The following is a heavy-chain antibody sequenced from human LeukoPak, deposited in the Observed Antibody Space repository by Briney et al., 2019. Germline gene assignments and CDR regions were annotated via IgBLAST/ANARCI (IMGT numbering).Heavy chain of an antibody. CDR2: INPNSGGT. D-gene: IGHD3-10*01. CDR1: GYTFTGYY. Sequence: ASVKVSCKASGYTFTGYYMHWVRQAPGQGLEWMGWINPNSGGTNYAQKFQGRVTITRDTSIRTAYMELSRLRSDDTAVYYCARVAGYYGSGSNYFDYWGQGTLVTVSS. V-gene: IGHV1-2*02. CDR3: ARVAGYYGSGSNYFDY. J-gene: IGHJ4*02.